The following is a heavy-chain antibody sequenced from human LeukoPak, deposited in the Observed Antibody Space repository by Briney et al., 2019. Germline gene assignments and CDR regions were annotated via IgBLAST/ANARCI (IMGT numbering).Heavy chain of an antibody. J-gene: IGHJ6*02. V-gene: IGHV3-64D*06. Sequence: GGSLRLSCSASGFTFSSYAMHWVRQAPGKGLEYVSAISSNGGSTYYADSVKGRFTISRDNSKNTLYPQMSSLRAEDTAVYYCVKDRWIQLWSPYYFYGMDVWGQGTTVTVSS. D-gene: IGHD5-18*01. CDR1: GFTFSSYA. CDR3: VKDRWIQLWSPYYFYGMDV. CDR2: ISSNGGST.